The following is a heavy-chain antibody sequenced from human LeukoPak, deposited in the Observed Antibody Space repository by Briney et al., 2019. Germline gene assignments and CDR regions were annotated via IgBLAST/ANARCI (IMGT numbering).Heavy chain of an antibody. CDR3: ARDVSSGPQNDP. J-gene: IGHJ5*02. V-gene: IGHV1-69*04. D-gene: IGHD6-19*01. CDR2: IIPILGIA. CDR1: GGTFSSYA. Sequence: ASVKVSCKASGGTFSSYAISWVRQAPGQGLEWMGRIIPILGIANYAQKFQGRVTITADKSTSTAYMELSSLRSEDTAVYYCARDVSSGPQNDPWGQGTLVTVSS.